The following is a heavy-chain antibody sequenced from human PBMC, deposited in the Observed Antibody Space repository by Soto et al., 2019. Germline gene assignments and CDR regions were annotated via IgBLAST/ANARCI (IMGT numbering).Heavy chain of an antibody. CDR1: VFSLGTYGVG. J-gene: IGHJ2*01. D-gene: IGHD2-21*01. V-gene: IGHV2-5*02. CDR2: IYWDDDK. CDR3: TGRGGGIADSEIEH. Sequence: QITLNESGPTLVKPTQPLTLTCTFSVFSLGTYGVGVGWIRQPPGKALEWLALIYWDDDKRYSPSLKSRLTTAEDTPQTPVLPTLADMDPLETATYNSTGRGGGIADSEIEHRGRGTPV.